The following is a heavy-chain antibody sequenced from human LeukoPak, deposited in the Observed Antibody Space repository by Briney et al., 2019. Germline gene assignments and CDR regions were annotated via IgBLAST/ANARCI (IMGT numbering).Heavy chain of an antibody. J-gene: IGHJ6*03. Sequence: SETLSLTCTVSGGSISSGSYYWSWIRQPAGKGLEWIGRIYTSGSTNYNPSLKSRVTISVDTSKNQFSLKQSSVTAADTAVYYCASSYGSGKRNYYYYMDVWGKGTTVTISS. CDR3: ASSYGSGKRNYYYYMDV. CDR1: GGSISSGSYY. CDR2: IYTSGST. V-gene: IGHV4-61*02. D-gene: IGHD3-10*01.